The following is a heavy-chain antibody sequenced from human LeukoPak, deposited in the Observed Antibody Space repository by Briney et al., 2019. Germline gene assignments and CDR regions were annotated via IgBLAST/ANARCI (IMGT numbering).Heavy chain of an antibody. V-gene: IGHV3-21*01. CDR2: ISSSSSYI. D-gene: IGHD4-17*01. J-gene: IGHJ1*01. Sequence: GGSLRLSCAASGFTFSDYSMSWVRQAQGKGLEWVSSISSSSSYIYYADSVKGRFTISRDNAKNSLYQQMNSLRAEDTAVYYCVRDDYEGSEHWGQGTLVTVSS. CDR3: VRDDYEGSEH. CDR1: GFTFSDYS.